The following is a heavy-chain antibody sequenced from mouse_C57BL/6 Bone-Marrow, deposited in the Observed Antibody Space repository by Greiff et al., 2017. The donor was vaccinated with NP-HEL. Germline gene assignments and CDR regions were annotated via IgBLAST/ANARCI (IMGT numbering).Heavy chain of an antibody. J-gene: IGHJ1*03. CDR3: ARAYYGNHWYFDV. V-gene: IGHV1-75*01. D-gene: IGHD2-10*01. Sequence: QVHVKQSGPELVKPGASVKISCKASGYTFTDYYINWVKQRPGQGLEWIGWIFPGSGSTYYNEKFKGKATLTVDKSSSTAYMLLSSLTSEDSAVYFCARAYYGNHWYFDVWGTGTTVTVSS. CDR2: IFPGSGST. CDR1: GYTFTDYY.